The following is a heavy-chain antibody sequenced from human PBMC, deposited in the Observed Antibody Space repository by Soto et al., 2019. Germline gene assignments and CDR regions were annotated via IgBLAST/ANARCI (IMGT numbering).Heavy chain of an antibody. J-gene: IGHJ4*02. CDR3: VTGFR. CDR1: GFSFTNIW. Sequence: EVQLVESGGGLVQPGGSLRLSCAASGFSFTNIWMYWVRQAPGKGLVWVSGINEDGSMASHADSVRGRFTTSRDNAKTSLYLQMNSLSAEDTAVYYCVTGFRWGQGTLVTVSS. CDR2: INEDGSMA. V-gene: IGHV3-74*01.